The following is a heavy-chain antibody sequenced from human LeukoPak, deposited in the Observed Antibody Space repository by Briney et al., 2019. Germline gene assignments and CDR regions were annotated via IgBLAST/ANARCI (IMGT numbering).Heavy chain of an antibody. Sequence: PGGSLRLSCAASGFTFSSYGMSWVRQAPGKGLEWVSGISGRGDSTYYADSVKDRFTISRDNSKITLYLQMKSLRAEDTAIYYCAKDLYWNDPNDPFDIWGQGTKVIVSS. D-gene: IGHD1-1*01. J-gene: IGHJ3*02. CDR3: AKDLYWNDPNDPFDI. V-gene: IGHV3-23*01. CDR1: GFTFSSYG. CDR2: ISGRGDST.